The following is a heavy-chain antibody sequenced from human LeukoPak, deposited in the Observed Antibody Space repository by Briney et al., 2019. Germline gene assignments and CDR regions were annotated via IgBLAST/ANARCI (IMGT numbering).Heavy chain of an antibody. CDR1: GFTLGDHY. CDR3: ARSSYYDTSGYYH. J-gene: IGHJ1*01. V-gene: IGHV3-11*03. Sequence: PGGSLRLSCAASGFTLGDHYMTWIRQAPGEGLEWVSYISAGGTYIHYADSVRGRFTISRDTAKNALYLHMTNLRPEDTAVYFCARSSYYDTSGYYHWGQGALDTVSS. D-gene: IGHD3-22*01. CDR2: ISAGGTYI.